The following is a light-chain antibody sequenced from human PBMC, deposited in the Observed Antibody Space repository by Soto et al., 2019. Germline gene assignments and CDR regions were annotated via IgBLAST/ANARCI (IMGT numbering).Light chain of an antibody. CDR3: QQYGSSPLT. CDR1: QSVSSSY. V-gene: IGKV3-20*01. Sequence: EIVCTQSPGTLSLSPGERATLSCRASQSVSSSYLAWYQQQPGQAPRLLIYGASSRATGIPDRFSGSGSGTDFTLTISRLEPEDFAVYYCQQYGSSPLTFGQGTRLEIK. CDR2: GAS. J-gene: IGKJ5*01.